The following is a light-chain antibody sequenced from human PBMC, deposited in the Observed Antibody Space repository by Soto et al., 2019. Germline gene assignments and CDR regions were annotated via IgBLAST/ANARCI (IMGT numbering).Light chain of an antibody. V-gene: IGKV1-5*03. CDR1: QSISSW. CDR2: KAS. J-gene: IGKJ1*01. Sequence: DIQMTQSPPTLSASVGDRVTITCRASQSISSWLAWYQQKPGKAPKLLIYKASSLESGVPSRFSGSGSGTEFTLTITSLQPDDFATYDCQQYSDLWTFGQGTNVDFK. CDR3: QQYSDLWT.